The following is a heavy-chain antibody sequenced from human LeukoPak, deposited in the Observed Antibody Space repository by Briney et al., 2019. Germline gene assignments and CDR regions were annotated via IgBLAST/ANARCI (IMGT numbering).Heavy chain of an antibody. V-gene: IGHV1-2*02. CDR2: FNPDSGGT. Sequence: ASVKVSCKASGYTFTGYYMHWVRQAPGQGLEWMGWFNPDSGGTNYAQKFQGRVTMTRDTSISTAHMELSRLRSDDTAVYYCARVDDRGHYYDSSGPRKLFDYWGQGTLVTVSS. CDR3: ARVDDRGHYYDSSGPRKLFDY. CDR1: GYTFTGYY. D-gene: IGHD3-22*01. J-gene: IGHJ4*02.